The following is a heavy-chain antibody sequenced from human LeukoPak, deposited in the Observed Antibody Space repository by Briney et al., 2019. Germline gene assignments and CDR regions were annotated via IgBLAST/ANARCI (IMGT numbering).Heavy chain of an antibody. J-gene: IGHJ5*02. CDR2: ISSSSSYI. Sequence: PGGSLRLSCAASGFTFSSYSMNWVRQAPGKGLEWVSSISSSSSYIYYADSVKGRFTISRDNAKNSLYLQMNCLRAEDTAVYYCAREMLAAVAAQSWGQGTLVTVSS. CDR3: AREMLAAVAAQS. CDR1: GFTFSSYS. V-gene: IGHV3-21*01. D-gene: IGHD6-19*01.